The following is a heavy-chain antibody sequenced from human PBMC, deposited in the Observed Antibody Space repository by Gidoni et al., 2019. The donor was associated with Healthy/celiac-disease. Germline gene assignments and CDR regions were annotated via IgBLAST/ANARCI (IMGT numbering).Heavy chain of an antibody. CDR3: AREVLAAAGSYYYYYGMDV. V-gene: IGHV4-59*01. CDR2: IYYSGST. D-gene: IGHD6-13*01. J-gene: IGHJ6*02. Sequence: QVQLQESGPGLVKPSATLSLTCTVSGGSISSYYWSWIRQPPGKGLEWIGYIYYSGSTNYNPSLKSRVTISVDTSKNQFSLKLSSVTAADTAVYYCAREVLAAAGSYYYYYGMDVWGQGTTVTVSS. CDR1: GGSISSYY.